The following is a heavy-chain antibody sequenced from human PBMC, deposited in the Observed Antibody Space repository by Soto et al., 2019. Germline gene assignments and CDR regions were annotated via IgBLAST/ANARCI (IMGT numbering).Heavy chain of an antibody. Sequence: GGSLRLSCAASGFTFDDYAMHWVRQAPGKGLEWVSGISWNSGSIGYADSVKGRFTISRDNAKNSLYLQMNSLRAEDTALYYCAKDIIGAVAGTGVHFDYWGQGTLVTVSS. CDR1: GFTFDDYA. J-gene: IGHJ4*02. D-gene: IGHD6-19*01. CDR3: AKDIIGAVAGTGVHFDY. V-gene: IGHV3-9*01. CDR2: ISWNSGSI.